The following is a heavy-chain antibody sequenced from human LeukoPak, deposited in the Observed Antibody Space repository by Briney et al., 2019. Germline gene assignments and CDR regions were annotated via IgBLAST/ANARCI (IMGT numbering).Heavy chain of an antibody. CDR2: VNPNSGHT. CDR3: ARGAPGSYCSGGSCPYFDY. V-gene: IGHV1-8*01. CDR1: GYTFTSYN. Sequence: ASVKVSCKASGYTFTSYNINWVRQATGQGLEWMGWVNPNSGHTGYAQKFQGRVTMTRNTSISTAYMELSSLRSEDTAVYYCARGAPGSYCSGGSCPYFDYWGQGTLVSVSS. D-gene: IGHD2-15*01. J-gene: IGHJ4*02.